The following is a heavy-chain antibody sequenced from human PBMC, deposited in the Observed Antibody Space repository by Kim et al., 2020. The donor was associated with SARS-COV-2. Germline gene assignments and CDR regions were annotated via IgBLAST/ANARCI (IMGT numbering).Heavy chain of an antibody. CDR2: ISSSGSTI. V-gene: IGHV3-11*01. Sequence: GGSLRLSCAASGFTFSDYYMSWIRQAPGKGLEWVSYISSSGSTIYYADSVKGRFTISRDNAKNSLYLQMNSLRAEDTAVYYCARGSTSGDYVSWLSPYYGMDVWGQGTTVTVSS. D-gene: IGHD4-17*01. CDR3: ARGSTSGDYVSWLSPYYGMDV. CDR1: GFTFSDYY. J-gene: IGHJ6*02.